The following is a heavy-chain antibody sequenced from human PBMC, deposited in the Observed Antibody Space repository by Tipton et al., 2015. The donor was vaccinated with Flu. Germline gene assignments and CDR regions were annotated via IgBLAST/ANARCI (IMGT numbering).Heavy chain of an antibody. J-gene: IGHJ5*02. CDR3: ARRDYSNYVSEPKNWFHP. CDR1: GFTLSSYW. CDR2: IKQDGSEK. D-gene: IGHD4-11*01. V-gene: IGHV3-7*03. Sequence: SLRLSCAASGFTLSSYWMSWVREAPGKGLEWVANIKQDGSEKYYVDSVKGRFTISRDNAKNSLYLQMNSLRVEDTAVYYCARRDYSNYVSEPKNWFHPWGQGTLVTVSA.